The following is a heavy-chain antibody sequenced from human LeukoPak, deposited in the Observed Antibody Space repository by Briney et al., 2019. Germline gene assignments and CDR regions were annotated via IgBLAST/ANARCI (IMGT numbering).Heavy chain of an antibody. J-gene: IGHJ5*02. Sequence: SETLSLTCAVSGDSISSTSYYWAWIRQPPGRGLEWIGTIYYSGTTYYNPSLKSRVTISVDTSKNQFSLKLSSVTAADTPVYYCARLNRQCSGGSCHSGWFDPWGQGTLVTVSS. V-gene: IGHV4-39*01. CDR3: ARLNRQCSGGSCHSGWFDP. CDR1: GDSISSTSYY. D-gene: IGHD2-15*01. CDR2: IYYSGTT.